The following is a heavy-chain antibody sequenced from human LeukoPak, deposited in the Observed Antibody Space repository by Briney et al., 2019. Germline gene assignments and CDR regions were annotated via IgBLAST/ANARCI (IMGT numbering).Heavy chain of an antibody. D-gene: IGHD5-18*01. CDR1: GFTFSSYA. J-gene: IGHJ4*02. CDR3: ARVAGYSYGLQRFDY. Sequence: PGGSLRLSCAASGFTFSSYAMHWVRQAPGKGLEWVAVISYDGSNKYYADSVKGRFTISRDNSKNTLYLQMNSLRAEDTAVYYCARVAGYSYGLQRFDYWGQGTLVTVSS. CDR2: ISYDGSNK. V-gene: IGHV3-30-3*01.